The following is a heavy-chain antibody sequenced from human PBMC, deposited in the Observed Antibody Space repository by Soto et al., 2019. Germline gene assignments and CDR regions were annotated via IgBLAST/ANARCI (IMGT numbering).Heavy chain of an antibody. V-gene: IGHV1-18*04. CDR3: ARGGSYDSSGSRNYHYYGMNV. CDR2: ISPYDGNR. J-gene: IGHJ6*02. CDR1: GYTFSSYG. Sequence: QAQLMQSGAEVKRPGASVKVSCRSSGYTFSSYGISWVRQAPGQGLEWLGWISPYDGNRNYAQTLQGRVYMTTDTSANTAYMELRSLRVADTTNYYCARGGSYDSSGSRNYHYYGMNVWGQGTTVTVSS. D-gene: IGHD6-25*01.